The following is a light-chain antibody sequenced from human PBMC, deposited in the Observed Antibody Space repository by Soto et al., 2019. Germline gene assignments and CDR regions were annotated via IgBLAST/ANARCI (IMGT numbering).Light chain of an antibody. CDR2: GAS. V-gene: IGKV3-15*01. Sequence: ERVMTQSPATLSVSPGERATLSRRANQSVSSNLAWYQQKPGQAPRLLISGASTRATGIPDRFSGSGSGTEFTLTISSLQSEDFAVYYCQEYNNWPALTFGGGTKVDIK. CDR3: QEYNNWPALT. J-gene: IGKJ4*01. CDR1: QSVSSN.